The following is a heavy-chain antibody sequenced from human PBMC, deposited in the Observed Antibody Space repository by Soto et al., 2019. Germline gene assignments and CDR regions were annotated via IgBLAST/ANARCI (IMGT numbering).Heavy chain of an antibody. CDR2: INAGNGNT. Sequence: ASVKVSCKASGYTFTSYAMHWVRQAPGQRLEWMGWINAGNGNTKYSQKFQGRVTITRDTSASTAYMELSSLRSEDTAVYYCARYCSSTSCSRSSYYFYYGMDVWGQGTTVTVSS. CDR3: ARYCSSTSCSRSSYYFYYGMDV. CDR1: GYTFTSYA. J-gene: IGHJ6*02. V-gene: IGHV1-3*01. D-gene: IGHD2-2*01.